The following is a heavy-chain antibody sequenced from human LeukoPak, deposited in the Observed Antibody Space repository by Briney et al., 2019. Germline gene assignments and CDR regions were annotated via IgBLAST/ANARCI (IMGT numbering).Heavy chain of an antibody. V-gene: IGHV3-48*03. CDR2: ISSSGSTI. D-gene: IGHD6-13*01. CDR1: GFTFSSYE. CDR3: ARVGPEFAADLYYYYGMDV. Sequence: GGSLRLSCAASGFTFSSYEMNWVRQAPGKGLEWVSYISSSGSTIYYADCVKGRFTISRDNAKNSLYLQMNSLRAEDTAVYYCARVGPEFAADLYYYYGMDVWGQGTTVTVSS. J-gene: IGHJ6*02.